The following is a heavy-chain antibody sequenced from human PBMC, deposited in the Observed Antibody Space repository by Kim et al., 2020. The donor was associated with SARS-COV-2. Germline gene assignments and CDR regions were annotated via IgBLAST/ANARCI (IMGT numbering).Heavy chain of an antibody. J-gene: IGHJ4*02. Sequence: GGSLRLSCATSGFNFRTEAMSWARQAPGKGLEWVATIRGGDTVYADSVKGRFTISRDRYKSTLYLQMNSLRVEDTAVYYCAKNGPFDATGYFLLYFVNWGQGALVAVSS. CDR1: GFNFRTEA. CDR3: AKNGPFDATGYFLLYFVN. V-gene: IGHV3-23*01. D-gene: IGHD3-9*01. CDR2: IRGGDT.